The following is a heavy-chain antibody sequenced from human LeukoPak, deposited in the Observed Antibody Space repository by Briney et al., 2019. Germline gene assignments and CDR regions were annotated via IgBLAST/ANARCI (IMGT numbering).Heavy chain of an antibody. CDR2: IRSKTDGGTT. CDR1: GFTFSSYW. Sequence: PGGSLRLSCAASGFTFSSYWMSWVRQAPWKGLEWVGRIRSKTDGGTTDYAAPVKGRFTISRDDSINTLYLQMNSLKTEDTAVYYCTTEPYSSSSGPLDYWGQGTLVTVSS. CDR3: TTEPYSSSSGPLDY. J-gene: IGHJ4*02. D-gene: IGHD6-6*01. V-gene: IGHV3-15*01.